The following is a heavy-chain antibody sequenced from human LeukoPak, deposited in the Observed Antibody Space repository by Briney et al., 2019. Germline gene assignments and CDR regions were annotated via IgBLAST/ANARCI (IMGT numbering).Heavy chain of an antibody. J-gene: IGHJ6*02. CDR3: ARDPKLWLPNYYYYGMDV. D-gene: IGHD5-18*01. CDR2: ISAYNGNT. V-gene: IGHV1-18*01. Sequence: ASVTLSCTASGYTFTIYGISWVRQAPGQGLEWMGWISAYNGNTNYAQKLQGRVTMTTDTSTSTAYMELRSLRSDDSAVYYCARDPKLWLPNYYYYGMDVWGQGTTVTVSS. CDR1: GYTFTIYG.